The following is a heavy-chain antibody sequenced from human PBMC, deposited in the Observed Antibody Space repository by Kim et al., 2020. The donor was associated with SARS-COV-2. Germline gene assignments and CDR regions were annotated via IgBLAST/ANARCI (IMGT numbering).Heavy chain of an antibody. J-gene: IGHJ3*02. CDR1: GFTFSSYG. D-gene: IGHD3-22*01. CDR2: IWYDGSNK. Sequence: RGSLRLSCAASGFTFSSYGMHWVRQAPGKGLEWVAVIWYDGSNKYYADSVKGRFTISRDNSKNTLYLQMNSLRAEDTAVYYCARDYYDSSGYYSDAFDIWGQGTMVTVSS. CDR3: ARDYYDSSGYYSDAFDI. V-gene: IGHV3-33*01.